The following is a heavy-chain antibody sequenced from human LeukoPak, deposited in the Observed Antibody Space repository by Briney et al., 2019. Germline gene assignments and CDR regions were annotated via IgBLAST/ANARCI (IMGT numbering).Heavy chain of an antibody. CDR2: IYPGDSDT. V-gene: IGHV5-51*01. CDR1: GYTFTSYW. Sequence: GESLKISCKGSGYTFTSYWIGWVLQMPGKGLEWMGIIYPGDSDTRYRPSFQGQVTISADRSTSTAYLQWSSLKASDTAMYYCARHRQEGDSSGLSSVFGYWGQGTLVTVSS. D-gene: IGHD3-22*01. CDR3: ARHRQEGDSSGLSSVFGY. J-gene: IGHJ4*02.